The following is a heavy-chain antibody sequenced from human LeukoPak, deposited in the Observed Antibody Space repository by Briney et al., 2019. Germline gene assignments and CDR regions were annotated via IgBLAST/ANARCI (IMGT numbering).Heavy chain of an antibody. CDR1: GFSSSTND. CDR3: AIEGEHDAFDI. Sequence: GGSLRLSCAASGFSSSTNDMHLGRQATGKGLEWVSTIGTAGDTYYAGSVKGRFTISRESAKNSLYLQMNSMRAGDTAIYFCAIEGEHDAFDIWGHGTLVTVSS. V-gene: IGHV3-13*01. J-gene: IGHJ3*02. D-gene: IGHD1/OR15-1a*01. CDR2: IGTAGDT.